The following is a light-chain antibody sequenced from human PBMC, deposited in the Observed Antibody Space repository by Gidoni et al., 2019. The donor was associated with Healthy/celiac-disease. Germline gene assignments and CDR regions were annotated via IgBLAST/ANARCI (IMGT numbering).Light chain of an antibody. Sequence: EIVLTQSPATLSLSPGERATLSCRASQSVSSCLASYQQQPGQAPPLLIHDASHRATGIPAKFIGSGGGRAFTPTISSIEPQDFAVYYCQQRSNWPPFTFGHGTKVDIK. CDR1: QSVSSC. J-gene: IGKJ3*01. V-gene: IGKV3-11*02. CDR2: DAS. CDR3: QQRSNWPPFT.